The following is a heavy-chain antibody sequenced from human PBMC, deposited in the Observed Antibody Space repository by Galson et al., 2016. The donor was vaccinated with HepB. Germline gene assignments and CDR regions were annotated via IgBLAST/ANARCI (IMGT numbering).Heavy chain of an antibody. D-gene: IGHD5-24*01. CDR1: GFTFSYYG. CDR3: TKDPVEVATLFPHQDDVTNWFDP. Sequence: SLRLSCAASGFTFSYYGMSWVRQAAGKGLEWVSGISGGPDGRTYYADSVKGRFTISRDNSKNTLYLQMTSLRAEDTAVYYCTKDPVEVATLFPHQDDVTNWFDPWGQGTLVTVSS. CDR2: ISGGPDGRT. V-gene: IGHV3-23*01. J-gene: IGHJ5*02.